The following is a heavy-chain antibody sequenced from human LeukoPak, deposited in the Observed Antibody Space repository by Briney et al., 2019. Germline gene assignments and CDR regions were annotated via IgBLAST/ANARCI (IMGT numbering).Heavy chain of an antibody. Sequence: SETLSLTCAVYGGSFSGYYWSWIRQPPGKGLEWIGEINHSGSTNYNPSLKSRVTISVDPSKNQFSLKLSAVTAADTAVYYCARASTPRRYCSSTSCYSEYFQHWGQGTLVTVSS. V-gene: IGHV4-34*01. CDR3: ARASTPRRYCSSTSCYSEYFQH. J-gene: IGHJ1*01. CDR2: INHSGST. D-gene: IGHD2-2*01. CDR1: GGSFSGYY.